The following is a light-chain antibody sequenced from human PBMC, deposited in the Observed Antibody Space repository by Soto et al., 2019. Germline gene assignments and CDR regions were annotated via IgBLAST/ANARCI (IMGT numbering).Light chain of an antibody. Sequence: EIVLTQSPGILSLSPGERATLSCRASQSVRSTYLAWYQQKPGQAPRLLIHGASSRATGIPDRFSGSGSGTDFTLTISRLEPEDFAVYYCQYYSSSLSIHFGQGTRLDI. J-gene: IGKJ5*01. CDR2: GAS. CDR1: QSVRSTY. CDR3: QYYSSSLSIH. V-gene: IGKV3-20*01.